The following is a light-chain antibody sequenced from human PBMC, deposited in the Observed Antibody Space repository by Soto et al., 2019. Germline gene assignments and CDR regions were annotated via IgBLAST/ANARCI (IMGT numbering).Light chain of an antibody. V-gene: IGKV1-5*01. CDR3: QQYNSYWT. CDR2: DAS. J-gene: IGKJ1*01. CDR1: QSISRW. Sequence: DIQMTQSPSTLSASVGDRVTITCRASQSISRWVAWYQQKPGKAPKLLIYDASSLESGVPSRFSGSGSGTEFTLTISSLQPDDFATYYCQQYNSYWTFGQGTKVDIK.